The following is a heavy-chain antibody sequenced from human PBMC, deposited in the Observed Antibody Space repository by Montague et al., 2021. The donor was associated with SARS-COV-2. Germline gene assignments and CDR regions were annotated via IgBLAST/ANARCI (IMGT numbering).Heavy chain of an antibody. V-gene: IGHV4-39*01. D-gene: IGHD3-10*01. Sequence: SETLSLTCTVSGGSISSSSNYWGWIRQPPGKGLEWIGSIYYSGSTYYXPSLKSRVTISVDTSKNQFSLKLNSVTAADTAVYYCARLVWFGELSSENWFDPWGQGTLVTVPS. CDR3: ARLVWFGELSSENWFDP. CDR1: GGSISSSSNY. J-gene: IGHJ5*02. CDR2: IYYSGST.